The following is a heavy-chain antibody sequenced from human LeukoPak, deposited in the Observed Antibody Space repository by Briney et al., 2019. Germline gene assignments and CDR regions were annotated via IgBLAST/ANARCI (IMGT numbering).Heavy chain of an antibody. CDR1: GGSISSSSYY. V-gene: IGHV4-39*07. CDR3: ARNGPYGSGIHYYYYYMDV. J-gene: IGHJ6*03. D-gene: IGHD3-10*01. CDR2: IYYSGST. Sequence: SETLSLTCTVSGGSISSSSYYWGWIRQPPGKGLEWIGSIYYSGSTYYNPSLKSRVTISVDTSKNQFSLKLSSVTAADTAVYYCARNGPYGSGIHYYYYYMDVWGKGTTVTISS.